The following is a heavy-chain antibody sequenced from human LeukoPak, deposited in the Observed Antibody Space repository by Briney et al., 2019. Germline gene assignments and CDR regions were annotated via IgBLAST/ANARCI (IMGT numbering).Heavy chain of an antibody. CDR2: IYYSGST. CDR1: GGSISSGGYY. Sequence: PSQTLSLTCAVSGGSISSGGYYWSWIRQPPGKGLEWIGYIYYSGSTNYNPSLKSRVTISVDTSKNQFSVKLTSVTAADTAVYYCARVGYYYDSSGYDYFDYWGQGTLVTVSS. CDR3: ARVGYYYDSSGYDYFDY. D-gene: IGHD3-22*01. V-gene: IGHV4-61*08. J-gene: IGHJ4*02.